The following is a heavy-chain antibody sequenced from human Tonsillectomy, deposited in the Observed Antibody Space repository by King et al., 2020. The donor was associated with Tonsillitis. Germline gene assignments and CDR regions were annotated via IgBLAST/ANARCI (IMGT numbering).Heavy chain of an antibody. Sequence: VQLVESGGGLVQPGGSLRLSCGASGFTVSSNYMSWVRQAPGKGLEWVSIIYSDGSTYYADSVKISFTISRDNPKNTLFLQMNSLRVEDTAVYYCARRCSGSRHWYFDLWARGNLVTVSS. J-gene: IGHJ2*01. V-gene: IGHV3-66*01. CDR1: GFTVSSNY. CDR3: ARRCSGSRHWYFDL. CDR2: IYSDGST. D-gene: IGHD1-26*01.